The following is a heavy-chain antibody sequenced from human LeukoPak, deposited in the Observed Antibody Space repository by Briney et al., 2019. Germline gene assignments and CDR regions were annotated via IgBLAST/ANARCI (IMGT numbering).Heavy chain of an antibody. CDR3: AKDLYCSGGSCHDLSDY. CDR2: IYSGGST. CDR1: GFTVSSNY. J-gene: IGHJ4*02. V-gene: IGHV3-53*01. Sequence: PGGSLRLSCAASGFTVSSNYMSWVRQAPGKGLEWVSVIYSGGSTYYADSVKGRFTISRDNSKNTLYLQMNSLRAEDTAVYYCAKDLYCSGGSCHDLSDYWGQGTLVTVSS. D-gene: IGHD2-15*01.